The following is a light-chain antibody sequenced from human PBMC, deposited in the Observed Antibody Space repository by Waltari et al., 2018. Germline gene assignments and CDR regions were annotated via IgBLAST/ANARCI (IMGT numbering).Light chain of an antibody. J-gene: IGLJ2*01. CDR2: DNI. V-gene: IGLV1-40*01. CDR3: QSYDSSLVV. Sequence: QSVLTQPPSVSGAPGQTITISCTGSTSNIGAGYDVRWYQQLPGTAPQLLIHDNISRPSGVPDRFSGSKSATSASLAIAGLQAEDDADYYCQSYDSSLVVFGGGTKLTVL. CDR1: TSNIGAGYD.